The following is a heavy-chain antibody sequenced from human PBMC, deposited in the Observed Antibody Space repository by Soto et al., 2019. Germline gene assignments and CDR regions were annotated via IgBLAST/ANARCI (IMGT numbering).Heavy chain of an antibody. Sequence: PSAPLSLTCAVSGGSIISSNWWSWVRQPPGKGLEWIGEIYHSGSTNYNPSLKSRVTISVDKSKNQFSLKLSSVTAADTAVYYCARKEYSGYDFYFDYWGQGTLVTVSS. J-gene: IGHJ4*02. CDR2: IYHSGST. D-gene: IGHD5-12*01. V-gene: IGHV4-4*02. CDR3: ARKEYSGYDFYFDY. CDR1: GGSIISSNW.